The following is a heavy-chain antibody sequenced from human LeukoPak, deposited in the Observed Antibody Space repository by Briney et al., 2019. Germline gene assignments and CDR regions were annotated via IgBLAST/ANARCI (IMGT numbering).Heavy chain of an antibody. J-gene: IGHJ4*02. CDR3: AREWQGGIAAAGTRIEGDY. CDR1: GFSVSGYW. CDR2: IKQDGSEK. Sequence: GGSLRLSCAVSGFSVSGYWMTWVRQAPGKGLEWVANIKQDGSEKNYVDSVKGRFAISRDNAENSLFLQMNSLRVEDTAVYYCAREWQGGIAAAGTRIEGDYWGQGTLVAVSS. V-gene: IGHV3-7*01. D-gene: IGHD6-13*01.